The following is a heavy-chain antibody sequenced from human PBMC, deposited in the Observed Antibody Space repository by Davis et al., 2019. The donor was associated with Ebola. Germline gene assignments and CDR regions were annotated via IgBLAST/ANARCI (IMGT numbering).Heavy chain of an antibody. CDR1: GYTFTSYG. CDR2: ISAYNGNT. Sequence: ASVKVSCKASGYTFTSYGISWVRQAPGQGLEWMGWISAYNGNTNYAQKLQGRVTMTTDTSTSTAYMELSSLRSEDTAVYYCARDAISGRYSSGWYYWGQGTLVTVSS. J-gene: IGHJ4*02. D-gene: IGHD6-19*01. CDR3: ARDAISGRYSSGWYY. V-gene: IGHV1-18*01.